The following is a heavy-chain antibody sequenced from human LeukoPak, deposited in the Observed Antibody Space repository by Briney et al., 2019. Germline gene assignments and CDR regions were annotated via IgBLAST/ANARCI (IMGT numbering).Heavy chain of an antibody. CDR3: ARADDISPRYYYGMDV. Sequence: ASVNVSCRASGYRFTSYGISWVRQAPGQGLEWLGWISAYYGNTNYAQKLQGRVTLTTDTSTSTAYMELRSLTSDDTAVYFCARADDISPRYYYGMDVWGPGTTVSVSS. V-gene: IGHV1-18*01. J-gene: IGHJ6*02. CDR2: ISAYYGNT. CDR1: GYRFTSYG. D-gene: IGHD3-9*01.